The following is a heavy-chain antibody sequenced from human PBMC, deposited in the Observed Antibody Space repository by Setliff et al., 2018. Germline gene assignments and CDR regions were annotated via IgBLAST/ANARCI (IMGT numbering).Heavy chain of an antibody. CDR2: IMQDGSEK. J-gene: IGHJ4*02. CDR1: GGSISSSI. V-gene: IGHV3-7*03. Sequence: ETLSLTCSVSGGSISSSIYSWVRQAPGKGLEWVANIMQDGSEKYYVDSVKGRFTVSRDNAKNSLSLEMNNLRAEDTAMYYCVRDVSRWLQFLGSFDQWGQGTLVTVSS. CDR3: VRDVSRWLQFLGSFDQ. D-gene: IGHD5-12*01.